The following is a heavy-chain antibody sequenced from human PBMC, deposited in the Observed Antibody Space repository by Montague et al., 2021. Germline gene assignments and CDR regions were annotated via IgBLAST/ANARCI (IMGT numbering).Heavy chain of an antibody. D-gene: IGHD1-14*01. V-gene: IGHV4-39*01. CDR3: ARRCYGDPQTDPEPANCALDV. CDR2: MFYRGNT. Sequence: SETLSLTCSVSGVSIGEKSFYWGWVRQAPRRGLEWIGHMFYRGNTYYNPSLQSRVSISVDTSKNQFSLTLTSATASDTAVYYCARRCYGDPQTDPEPANCALDVWGHGTSFTVSS. CDR1: GVSIGEKSFY. J-gene: IGHJ6*02.